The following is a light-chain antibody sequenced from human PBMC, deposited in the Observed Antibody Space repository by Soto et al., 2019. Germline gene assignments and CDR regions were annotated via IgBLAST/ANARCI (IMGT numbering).Light chain of an antibody. CDR2: WAS. J-gene: IGKJ2*01. CDR1: QSVLYSSNNKNY. CDR3: QQYYSTPYT. V-gene: IGKV4-1*01. Sequence: DIVMTQSPDSLAVSLGERATINCKSSQSVLYSSNNKNYLAWYQQKPGQPPKLLIYWASTRESGVPGRFSGSGSGTDFTQPISSLQAEDVAVYYCQQYYSTPYTFGQGTKLKIK.